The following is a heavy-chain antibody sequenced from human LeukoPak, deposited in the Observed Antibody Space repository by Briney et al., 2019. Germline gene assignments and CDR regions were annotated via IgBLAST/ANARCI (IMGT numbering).Heavy chain of an antibody. V-gene: IGHV3-74*01. CDR1: GLAFSAYK. D-gene: IGHD2-15*01. CDR3: VVGGSPGY. CDR2: ISTDGYTT. J-gene: IGHJ4*02. Sequence: GGSLRLSCAASGLAFSAYKMHWVRQAPRKGLVWISRISTDGYTTDYADFVQGRFTASRDNTKNTWSLEMNSLRAEDTAVYYCVVGGSPGYWGQGTLVTVSS.